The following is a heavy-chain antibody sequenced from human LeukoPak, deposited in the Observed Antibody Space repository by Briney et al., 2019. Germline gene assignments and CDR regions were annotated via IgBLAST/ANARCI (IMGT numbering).Heavy chain of an antibody. CDR1: GFTFSGYP. Sequence: GGSLRLSCAASGFTFSGYPIHWVRQAPGKGLEWVAVISYDGSNKYYADSVKGRFTISRDNSKNTLYLQMNILRAEDTAVYYCARVLAPSTKVYYYYGMDVWGQGTTVTVSS. CDR3: ARVLAPSTKVYYYYGMDV. J-gene: IGHJ6*02. V-gene: IGHV3-30-3*01. CDR2: ISYDGSNK.